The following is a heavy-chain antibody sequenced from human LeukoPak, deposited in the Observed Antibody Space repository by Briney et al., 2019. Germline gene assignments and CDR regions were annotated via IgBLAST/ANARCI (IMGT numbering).Heavy chain of an antibody. J-gene: IGHJ5*02. CDR1: GYSFTDYW. Sequence: GESLKISCKASGYSFTDYWIGWVRQMPGKGLEWMAIIYPASSDTRYSASFQGQVTISADKSISTAYLQWSSLKASDTAMYYCARERETGSAWFDPWGQGTLVTVSS. CDR2: IYPASSDT. D-gene: IGHD1-26*01. V-gene: IGHV5-51*01. CDR3: ARERETGSAWFDP.